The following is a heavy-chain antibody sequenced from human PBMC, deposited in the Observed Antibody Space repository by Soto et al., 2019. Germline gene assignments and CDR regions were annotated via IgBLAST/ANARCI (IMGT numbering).Heavy chain of an antibody. CDR3: ERREPNYDFWSGYYNGYGMDV. CDR1: GYTFTSYD. D-gene: IGHD3-3*01. J-gene: IGHJ6*04. V-gene: IGHV1-8*01. Sequence: ASVKVSCKASGYTFTSYDINWVRQATGQGLEWMGWMNPNSGNTGYAQKFQGRVTMTRNTSISTAYMELSSLRSEDTAVYYCERREPNYDFWSGYYNGYGMDVWGKGTTVTVS. CDR2: MNPNSGNT.